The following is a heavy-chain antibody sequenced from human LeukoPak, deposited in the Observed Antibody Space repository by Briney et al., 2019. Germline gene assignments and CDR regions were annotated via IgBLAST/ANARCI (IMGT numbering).Heavy chain of an antibody. V-gene: IGHV3-72*01. Sequence: PGGSLGLSCAASGFTFSDHYMDWVRQAPGKGLEWVGRTRNKANSYTTEYAASVKGRFTISRDDSKNSLYLQMNSLKTEDTAVYYCARIHPYDSSGFHYWGQGTLVTVSS. CDR1: GFTFSDHY. J-gene: IGHJ4*02. CDR2: TRNKANSYTT. D-gene: IGHD3-22*01. CDR3: ARIHPYDSSGFHY.